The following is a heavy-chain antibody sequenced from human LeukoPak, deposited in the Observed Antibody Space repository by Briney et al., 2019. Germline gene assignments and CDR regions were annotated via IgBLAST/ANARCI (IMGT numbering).Heavy chain of an antibody. CDR3: ARGIAARSPLDY. CDR2: INPNSGGT. Sequence: ASVKVSCKASGYTFTSYYMHWVRQAPGQGLEWMGWINPNSGGTNYAQKFQGRVTMTRDTSVSTAYMELSRLRSDDTAVYYCARGIAARSPLDYWGQGTLVTVSS. V-gene: IGHV1-2*02. D-gene: IGHD6-6*01. J-gene: IGHJ4*02. CDR1: GYTFTSYY.